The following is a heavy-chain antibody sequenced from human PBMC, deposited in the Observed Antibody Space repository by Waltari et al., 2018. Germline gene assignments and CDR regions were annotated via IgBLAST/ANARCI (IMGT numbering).Heavy chain of an antibody. J-gene: IGHJ4*02. D-gene: IGHD2-21*01. CDR1: GDSITTPLYY. V-gene: IGHV4-61*02. CDR2: IHNSGLT. Sequence: QVQLQESGPGLVEPSQTLSLTCTVSGDSITTPLYYWGWIRQPAGKGLEGIGRIHNSGLTEDKASLKSRVARSRDTSKNQFSLNLRSVTAADTAVYYCARSAKCETSSDSCDLVANWGQGTLITVSS. CDR3: ARSAKCETSSDSCDLVAN.